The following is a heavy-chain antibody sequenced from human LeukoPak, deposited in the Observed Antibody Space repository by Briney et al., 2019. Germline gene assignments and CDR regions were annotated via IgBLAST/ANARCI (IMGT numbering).Heavy chain of an antibody. D-gene: IGHD5-18*01. Sequence: SETLSLTCIVSGDSISGSKLCCMRQPPGKGLEWIGYIYYSGSTIYNPSLMSRVTISVDTSKTKFSLKLISVTAADTAVYYCSGYSYGYCNYWGKGTLVTVSS. J-gene: IGHJ4*02. CDR2: IYYSGST. CDR1: GDSISGSK. CDR3: SGYSYGYCNY. V-gene: IGHV4-59*01.